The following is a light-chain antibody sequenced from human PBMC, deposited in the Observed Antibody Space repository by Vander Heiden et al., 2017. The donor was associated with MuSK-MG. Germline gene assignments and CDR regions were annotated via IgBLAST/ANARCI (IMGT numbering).Light chain of an antibody. V-gene: IGLV2-14*03. J-gene: IGLJ2*01. Sequence: QSALTQPASVSGSPGQSITISCIGTSSDIGGYNYVSWYQQHPGKAPKLRMYDVSNRPSGVSNRVSGSKSGNAASLTISGLQAEDEADYYCSSYTSSKTVIFGGGTKVTVL. CDR1: SSDIGGYNY. CDR3: SSYTSSKTVI. CDR2: DVS.